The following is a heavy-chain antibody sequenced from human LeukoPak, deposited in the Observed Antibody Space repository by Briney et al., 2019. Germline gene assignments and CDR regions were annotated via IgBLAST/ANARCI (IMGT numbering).Heavy chain of an antibody. D-gene: IGHD6-13*01. CDR3: ASGSYPAAGTDHQFDY. CDR2: IYYGGST. CDR1: VASISRYY. J-gene: IGHJ4*02. Sequence: RPSEPLSLTCTVPVASISRYYGSGIRQPSGKGLEGLGYIYYGGSTNYNPSVKSRVTISVDTSKNQFSLKLSSVTAADTAVYYCASGSYPAAGTDHQFDYWGQGTLVTVSS. V-gene: IGHV4-59*13.